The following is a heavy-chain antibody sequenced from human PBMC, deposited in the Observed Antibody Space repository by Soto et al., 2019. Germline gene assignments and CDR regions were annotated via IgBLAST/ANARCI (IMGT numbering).Heavy chain of an antibody. CDR2: IDQDGNER. CDR1: GFIFNTYW. CDR3: LATGGSSY. Sequence: HPGGSLRLSCTGSGFIFNTYWINWVRQAPGRGLEWVASIDQDGNERRYADSVRGRFTISRDNGKSSLFLQMDSLRAEDAAVYYCLATGGSSYWGQGIPVTVSS. V-gene: IGHV3-7*03. J-gene: IGHJ4*02.